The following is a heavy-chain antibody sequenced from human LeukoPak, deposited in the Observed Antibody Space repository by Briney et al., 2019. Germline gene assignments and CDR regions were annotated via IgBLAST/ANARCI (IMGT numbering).Heavy chain of an antibody. CDR2: IYHSGST. D-gene: IGHD6-19*01. CDR1: GGSISSSNW. V-gene: IGHV4-4*02. Sequence: PSETLSLTCAVSGGSISSSNWWSWVRQPPGKGLEWIGEIYHSGSTNYNPSLKSRVTISVDTSKNQFSLKLSSVTAADTAVYYCARDPAVAYYWYFDLWGRGTLVTVSS. J-gene: IGHJ2*01. CDR3: ARDPAVAYYWYFDL.